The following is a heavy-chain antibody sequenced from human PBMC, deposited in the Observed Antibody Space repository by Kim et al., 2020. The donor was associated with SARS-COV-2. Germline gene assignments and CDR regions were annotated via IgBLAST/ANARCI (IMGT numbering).Heavy chain of an antibody. Sequence: YADSVKGRFTISRDNAKNALYLQMNSLRVEVTAVYYCARRAYSSGWWYFDFWGQGTLVTVSS. D-gene: IGHD6-19*01. V-gene: IGHV3-74*01. CDR3: ARRAYSSGWWYFDF. J-gene: IGHJ4*02.